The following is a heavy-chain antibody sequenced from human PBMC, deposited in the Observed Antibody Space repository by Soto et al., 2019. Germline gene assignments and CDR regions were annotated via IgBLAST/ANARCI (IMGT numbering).Heavy chain of an antibody. CDR3: ARDSKWLIIKGNWFDS. D-gene: IGHD5-12*01. CDR2: ISGSNGAT. CDR1: GYNFIDYG. Sequence: QVQLVQSGAEVKRPGASVKVSCKFSGYNFIDYGMTWVRQAPGQGLEWMGWISGSNGATNYAQKLQGRVTLTPDTSTNTAYMELRSLRKDDTAVYYGARDSKWLIIKGNWFDSWGQGTLVTVSS. V-gene: IGHV1-18*04. J-gene: IGHJ5*01.